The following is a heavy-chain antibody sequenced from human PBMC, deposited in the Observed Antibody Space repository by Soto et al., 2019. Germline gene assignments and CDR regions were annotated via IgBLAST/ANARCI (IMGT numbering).Heavy chain of an antibody. J-gene: IGHJ3*02. CDR3: ARTYDDSGPNSGGYGFDI. D-gene: IGHD3-22*01. Sequence: SETLSLTCTVSGDSVSTYYWIWIRQPPGKGLEWIAYIYYSGSTSYNPSLKSRVTISVDTSKNQFSLKLSSVTAADTAVYYCARTYDDSGPNSGGYGFDIWGQGTMVTVSS. V-gene: IGHV4-59*02. CDR1: GDSVSTYY. CDR2: IYYSGST.